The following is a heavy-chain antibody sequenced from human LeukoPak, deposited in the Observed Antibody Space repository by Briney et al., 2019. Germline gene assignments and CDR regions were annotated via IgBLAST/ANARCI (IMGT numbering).Heavy chain of an antibody. D-gene: IGHD3-3*01. CDR2: IYYSGST. CDR3: ASFWL. CDR1: GGSISSYY. J-gene: IGHJ3*01. V-gene: IGHV4-39*07. Sequence: SETLSLTCTVSGGSISSYYWSWIRQPPGKGLEWIGSIYYSGSTYYNPSLKSRVTISVDTSKNQFSLKLSSVTAADTAVYYCASFWLWGQGTMVTVSS.